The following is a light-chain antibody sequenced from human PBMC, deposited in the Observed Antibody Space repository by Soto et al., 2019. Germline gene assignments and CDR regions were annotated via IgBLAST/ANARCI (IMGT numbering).Light chain of an antibody. CDR3: SSYTSSSTVV. CDR2: EVR. J-gene: IGLJ2*01. V-gene: IGLV2-14*01. Sequence: QSALTQPASVSGSPGQSITISCTGTSSDVGGYNYVSWYQHHPGKAPKLMLYEVRYWPSGVSNRFSGSKSGNTASLTISGLQAEDEADYYCSSYTSSSTVVFGGGTKLTVL. CDR1: SSDVGGYNY.